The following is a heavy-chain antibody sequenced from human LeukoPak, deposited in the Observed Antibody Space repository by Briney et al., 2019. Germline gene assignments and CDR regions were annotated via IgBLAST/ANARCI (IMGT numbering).Heavy chain of an antibody. V-gene: IGHV3-21*01. J-gene: IGHJ4*02. CDR1: GFTFSSYS. CDR2: ISSSSSYI. CDR3: ARSSTGTTGSTLGY. Sequence: SGGSLRLSCAASGFTFSSYSMNWVRQAPGKGLEWVSSISSSSSYIYYADSVKGRFTISRDNAKNSLYLQMNSLRAEDTAVYYCARSSTGTTGSTLGYWGQGTLVTVSS. D-gene: IGHD1-1*01.